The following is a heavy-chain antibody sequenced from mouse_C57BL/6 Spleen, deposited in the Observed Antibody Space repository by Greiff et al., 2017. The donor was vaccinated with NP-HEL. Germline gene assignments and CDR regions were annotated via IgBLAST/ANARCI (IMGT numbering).Heavy chain of an antibody. Sequence: VQLQQSGTVLARPGASVKMSCKTSGYTFTSYWMHWVKQRPGQGLEWIGAIYPGNSDTSYNQKFKGKAKLTAVTSASTAYMELSSLTNEHSAVYYCTRTLYYGNLYYYAMDYWGQGTSVTVSS. V-gene: IGHV1-5*01. CDR1: GYTFTSYW. CDR2: IYPGNSDT. D-gene: IGHD2-1*01. CDR3: TRTLYYGNLYYYAMDY. J-gene: IGHJ4*01.